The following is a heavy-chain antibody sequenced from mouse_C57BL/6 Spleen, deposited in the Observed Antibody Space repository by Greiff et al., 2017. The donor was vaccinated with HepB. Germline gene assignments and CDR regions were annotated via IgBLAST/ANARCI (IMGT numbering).Heavy chain of an antibody. Sequence: VQLQQSGAELVRPGASVTLSCKASGYTFTDYEMHWVKQTPVHGLEWIGAIDPETGGTAYNQKFKGKAILTADKSSSTAYMELRSLTSEDSAVYYCTRCGSSYDYAMDYWGQGTSVTVSS. D-gene: IGHD1-1*01. V-gene: IGHV1-15*01. CDR1: GYTFTDYE. CDR2: IDPETGGT. CDR3: TRCGSSYDYAMDY. J-gene: IGHJ4*01.